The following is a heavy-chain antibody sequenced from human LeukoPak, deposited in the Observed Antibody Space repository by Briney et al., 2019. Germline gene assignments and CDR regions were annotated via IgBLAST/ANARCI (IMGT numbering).Heavy chain of an antibody. Sequence: ASVKVSCKSSGSTFTGNYMHWVRQAPGQGLEWMGWINPNSGGTNYAQKFQGWVTMTRDTSISTAYMELSRLRSDDTAVYYCARVSHQWLVGFDYWGQGTLVTVSS. D-gene: IGHD6-19*01. CDR2: INPNSGGT. CDR1: GSTFTGNY. J-gene: IGHJ4*02. V-gene: IGHV1-2*04. CDR3: ARVSHQWLVGFDY.